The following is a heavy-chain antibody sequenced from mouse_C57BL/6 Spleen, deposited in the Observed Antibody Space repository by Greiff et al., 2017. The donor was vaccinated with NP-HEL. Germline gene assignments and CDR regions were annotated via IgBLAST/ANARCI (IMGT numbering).Heavy chain of an antibody. CDR1: GFTFSDYG. D-gene: IGHD1-1*01. CDR3: ARDGSSYVIYFDY. CDR2: ISSGSSTI. Sequence: DVKLVESGGGLVKPGGSLKLSCAASGFTFSDYGMHWVRQAPEKGLEWVAYISSGSSTIYYADTVKGRFTISRDNAKNTLFLQMTSLRSEDTAMYYCARDGSSYVIYFDYWGQGTTLTVSS. J-gene: IGHJ2*01. V-gene: IGHV5-17*01.